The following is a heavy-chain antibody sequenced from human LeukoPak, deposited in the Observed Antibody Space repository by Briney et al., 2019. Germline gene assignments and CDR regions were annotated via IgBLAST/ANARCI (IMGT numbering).Heavy chain of an antibody. Sequence: KAGGSLRLSCAASGFTFSSYTMNWVRQAPGKGLEWVSSMTSSSHSYYADSVKGRFTISRDNAKNSLILQMNSLRAEDTAVYYCARDLDFWSGYKDYWGQGTLVTVSS. CDR1: GFTFSSYT. CDR2: MTSSSHS. J-gene: IGHJ4*02. V-gene: IGHV3-21*01. CDR3: ARDLDFWSGYKDY. D-gene: IGHD3-3*01.